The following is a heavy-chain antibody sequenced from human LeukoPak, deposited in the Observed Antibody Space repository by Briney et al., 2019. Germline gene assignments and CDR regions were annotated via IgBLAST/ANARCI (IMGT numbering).Heavy chain of an antibody. CDR1: GYTFTGYY. D-gene: IGHD2-2*02. J-gene: IGHJ3*02. CDR3: ARDLVVCSSTSCYNSKDAFDI. Sequence: GASVKVSCKASGYTFTGYYIHWVRQAPGQGLEWIGWINPNSGGTNYAQKFQGRVTMTRDTSISTAYMELRRLRSDDTAVYYCARDLVVCSSTSCYNSKDAFDIWGQGTVVTVSP. CDR2: INPNSGGT. V-gene: IGHV1-2*02.